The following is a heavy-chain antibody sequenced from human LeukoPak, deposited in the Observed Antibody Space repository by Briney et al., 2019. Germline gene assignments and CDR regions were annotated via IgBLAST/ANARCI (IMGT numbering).Heavy chain of an antibody. V-gene: IGHV4-4*07. D-gene: IGHD3-3*01. Sequence: SETLSLTCTVSGGSISSYYWSWTRQPAGKGLEWIGRTYTSGSTNYNPSLKSRVTMSVDTSKNQFSLKLSSVTAADTAVYYCARDGYDFWSGYSEHYYFDYWGQGTLVTVSS. CDR2: TYTSGST. J-gene: IGHJ4*02. CDR1: GGSISSYY. CDR3: ARDGYDFWSGYSEHYYFDY.